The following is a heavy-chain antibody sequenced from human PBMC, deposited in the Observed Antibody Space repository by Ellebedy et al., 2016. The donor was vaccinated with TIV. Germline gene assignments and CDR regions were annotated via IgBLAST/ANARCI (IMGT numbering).Heavy chain of an antibody. CDR3: ARGPVRYTQKGGFLDY. CDR2: LHSGGNT. V-gene: IGHV3-53*01. J-gene: IGHJ4*02. D-gene: IGHD3-16*01. Sequence: GESLKISCAASGFSVSSSYLTWVRQAPEKGLEWVSVLHSGGNTYYADSVKGRFTISRDNSKNTLSLEMNSLRVDDTAVYFCARGPVRYTQKGGFLDYWGQGTLVTVSS. CDR1: GFSVSSSY.